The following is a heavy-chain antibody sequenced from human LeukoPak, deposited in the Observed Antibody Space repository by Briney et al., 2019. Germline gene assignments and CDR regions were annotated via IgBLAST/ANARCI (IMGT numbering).Heavy chain of an antibody. CDR2: IYPGDSDT. D-gene: IGHD5-18*01. CDR1: GYSFTTYW. CDR3: ARVLEEHSYGYGY. V-gene: IGHV5-51*01. Sequence: KSGESLKISCKGSGYSFTTYWIAWVRQMPGKGLETMGIIYPGDSDTRNSPSFQGQVTISADKSISTAYLQWSSLKASDTAMYYCARVLEEHSYGYGYWGQGTLVTVSS. J-gene: IGHJ4*02.